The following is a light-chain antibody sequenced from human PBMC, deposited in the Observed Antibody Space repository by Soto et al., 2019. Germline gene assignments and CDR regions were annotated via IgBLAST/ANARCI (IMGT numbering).Light chain of an antibody. V-gene: IGLV2-14*01. CDR3: SSYTTISTLV. Sequence: QSALTQPASVSGSPGQSITISCTGTTCDVGRYNYVSWYQQHPGKAPKLIISEVSTRPSGVSDRFSGSKSGNTASLTISGLQPEDEADYYCSSYTTISTLVFGGGTKLTVL. CDR1: TCDVGRYNY. J-gene: IGLJ2*01. CDR2: EVS.